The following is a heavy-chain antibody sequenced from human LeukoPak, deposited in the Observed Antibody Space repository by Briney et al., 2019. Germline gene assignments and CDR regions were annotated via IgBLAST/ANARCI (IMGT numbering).Heavy chain of an antibody. J-gene: IGHJ4*02. CDR2: IYYSGST. Sequence: SETLSLTCTVSGGSISSHYWSWIRQPPGKGLEWIGYIYYSGSTNYNPSLKSRVTISVDTSKNQFSLKLSSVTAADTAVYYCARSYYYDSSGYSPYFDYWGQGTLVTVSS. V-gene: IGHV4-59*11. CDR1: GGSISSHY. D-gene: IGHD3-22*01. CDR3: ARSYYYDSSGYSPYFDY.